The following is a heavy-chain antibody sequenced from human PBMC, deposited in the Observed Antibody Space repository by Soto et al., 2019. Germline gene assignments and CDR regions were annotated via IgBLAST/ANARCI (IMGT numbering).Heavy chain of an antibody. CDR1: SGSIFSSNW. D-gene: IGHD6-19*01. Sequence: QVQLQESGPGLVKPSGTLSLTCAVSSGSIFSSNWWSWVRQPPGKGLEWIGETRNSGGANYNPSLQSRVTISVDRSKNHFFLELRSVTAADTDVYYCASHLVMAGTRGFDHWGLGTLVTVSS. J-gene: IGHJ4*02. CDR3: ASHLVMAGTRGFDH. V-gene: IGHV4-4*02. CDR2: TRNSGGA.